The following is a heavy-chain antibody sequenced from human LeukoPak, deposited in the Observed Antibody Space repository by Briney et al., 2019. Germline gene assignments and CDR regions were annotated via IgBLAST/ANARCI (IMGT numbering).Heavy chain of an antibody. CDR1: GYSISSGYY. J-gene: IGHJ5*02. D-gene: IGHD1-26*01. CDR2: IYHSGST. CDR3: AREGILVGATLWFDP. Sequence: SETLSLTCSVSGYSISSGYYWGWIRQPPGKGLEWIGSIYHSGSTYYNASLKSRVIISVDTSKNQFSLKLSSVTAADTAVYYCAREGILVGATLWFDPWGQGTLVTVSS. V-gene: IGHV4-38-2*02.